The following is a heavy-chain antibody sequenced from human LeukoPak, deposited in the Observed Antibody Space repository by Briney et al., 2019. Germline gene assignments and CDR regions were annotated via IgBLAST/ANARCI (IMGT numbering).Heavy chain of an antibody. D-gene: IGHD2-2*03. CDR1: GGSLSSYY. CDR3: ARHSRLDKSSLSWADY. J-gene: IGHJ4*02. Sequence: PSDTLSLPCTVSGGSLSSYYWSWLRQPPGKGLEWLGYIYYSGRTNYNPSLKSRVTISVDTSKNQFSLKLSSVTAADTAVYYCARHSRLDKSSLSWADYWGQGTLVTVSS. V-gene: IGHV4-59*08. CDR2: IYYSGRT.